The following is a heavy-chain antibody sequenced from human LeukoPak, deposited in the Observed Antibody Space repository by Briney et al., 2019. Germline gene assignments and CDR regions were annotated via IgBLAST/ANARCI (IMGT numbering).Heavy chain of an antibody. CDR2: IYWDDVK. Sequence: GPTLVKPTQTLTLTCSFSGFSLSTNEVGVGWIRQPPGKALEWLAVIYWDDVKRDRPSLRSRLTVTKDTSKNQVVLTMTNVDPVDTATYYCAHAYTPSGTWGYFDYWGQGTLVTVSS. J-gene: IGHJ4*02. V-gene: IGHV2-5*02. CDR3: AHAYTPSGTWGYFDY. CDR1: GFSLSTNEVG. D-gene: IGHD1-1*01.